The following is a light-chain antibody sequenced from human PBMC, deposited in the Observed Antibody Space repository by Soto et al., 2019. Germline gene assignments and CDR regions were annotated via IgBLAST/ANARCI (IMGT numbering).Light chain of an antibody. V-gene: IGKV3-15*01. CDR3: QQYNNWPPIT. CDR1: QSVTNN. J-gene: IGKJ5*01. Sequence: ELVLTKSPATLSLSPGERATLSCRASQSVTNNLAWYQQKLGQAPRLLIYDASNRATGIPARFSGSGSGTEFTLTISSLQSEDFAVYYCQQYNNWPPITFGQGTRLEI. CDR2: DAS.